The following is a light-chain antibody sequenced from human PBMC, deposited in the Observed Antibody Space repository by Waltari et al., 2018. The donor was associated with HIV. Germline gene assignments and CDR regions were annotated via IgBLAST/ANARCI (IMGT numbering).Light chain of an antibody. CDR1: QTVDRNY. J-gene: IGKJ4*01. CDR3: QQYDRSWVT. Sequence: EILLTQSPGTLSLAPGERATLSCRASQTVDRNYLSWYQKKPGQGPRLLVSGASRRATGIPDRFSGSGSGTDFTLTISRLEPEDFAVYYCQQYDRSWVTFGGGTKVEIK. CDR2: GAS. V-gene: IGKV3-20*01.